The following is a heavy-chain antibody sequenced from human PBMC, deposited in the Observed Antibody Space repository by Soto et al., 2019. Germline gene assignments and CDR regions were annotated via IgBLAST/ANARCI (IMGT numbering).Heavy chain of an antibody. V-gene: IGHV1-69*13. CDR3: ARGPNWNARYYYYGMDV. CDR2: IVPIYGIP. Sequence: SVKVSCKTSGGTFNTHAISWVRQAPGHGFEWMGGIVPIYGIPSHAQKFQGRVTITADEPTTIVYMELSSLRSDDTAVYYCARGPNWNARYYYYGMDVWGQGTTVTVSS. D-gene: IGHD1-1*01. J-gene: IGHJ6*02. CDR1: GGTFNTHA.